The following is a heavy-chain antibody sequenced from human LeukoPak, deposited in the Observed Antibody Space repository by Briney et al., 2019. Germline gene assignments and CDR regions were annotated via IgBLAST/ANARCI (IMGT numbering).Heavy chain of an antibody. V-gene: IGHV3-74*01. Sequence: GGSLRLSCAASGFTFSSYWMRWVRQAPGKGLVWVSRINSDGSSIRYADSVKGRFTISRDNAKKTLYLQMNSLRAEDTAVYHCARSHYYDNSGQFYYYYGLDVWGQGTTVTVSS. CDR3: ARSHYYDNSGQFYYYYGLDV. J-gene: IGHJ6*02. D-gene: IGHD3-22*01. CDR2: INSDGSSI. CDR1: GFTFSSYW.